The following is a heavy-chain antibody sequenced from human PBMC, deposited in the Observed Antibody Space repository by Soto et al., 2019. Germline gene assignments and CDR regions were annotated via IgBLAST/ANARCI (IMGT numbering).Heavy chain of an antibody. CDR2: ISPSTSHI. V-gene: IGHV3-21*04. Sequence: EVHLVEQGGGLVKPGGSLTLSCAVSGFTFSSCTMNWVRQAPGKRLEWVSSISPSTSHIYYADSVQGRFTISRDHAENPLFLQMNSLRGEEMALYYCMGWSGGACHQNYGMDVWGQGTTVTVSS. CDR3: MGWSGGACHQNYGMDV. CDR1: GFTFSSCT. J-gene: IGHJ6*02. D-gene: IGHD2-21*02.